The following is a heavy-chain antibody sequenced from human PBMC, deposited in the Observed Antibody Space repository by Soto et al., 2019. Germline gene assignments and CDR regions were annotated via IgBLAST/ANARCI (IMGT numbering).Heavy chain of an antibody. CDR1: GYSLSRGDYY. J-gene: IGHJ6*02. CDR2: VYYSGST. CDR3: ARDSGGDYGFGMDV. D-gene: IGHD3-10*01. Sequence: SETLSLTCTVSGYSLSRGDYYWSWIRQPPGKGLEWIGYVYYSGSTYYNLSLKSRVTISVDTSKNQFSLRLSSVTAADTAVYYCARDSGGDYGFGMDVWGQGTTVTVSS. V-gene: IGHV4-30-4*01.